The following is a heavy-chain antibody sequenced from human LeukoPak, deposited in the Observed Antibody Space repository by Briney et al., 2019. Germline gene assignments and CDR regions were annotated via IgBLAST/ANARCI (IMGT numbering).Heavy chain of an antibody. J-gene: IGHJ5*02. CDR2: ISYSGST. CDR3: AEQIAVPAYNWFDP. Sequence: NPSETLSLTCTVSGGSISSYYWSWIRQPPGKGLEWIGYISYSGSTNYNPSLKSRVTLSVDTSRNQFSLDLSSVTAADTAVYYCAEQIAVPAYNWFDPWGQGTLVTVSS. D-gene: IGHD6-19*01. V-gene: IGHV4-59*01. CDR1: GGSISSYY.